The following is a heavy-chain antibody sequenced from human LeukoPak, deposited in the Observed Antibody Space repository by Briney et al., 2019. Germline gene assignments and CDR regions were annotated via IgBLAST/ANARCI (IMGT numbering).Heavy chain of an antibody. CDR2: IKQDGSEK. Sequence: GGSLRLSCAASGFTFSSYWMSWVRQAPGKGLEWVANIKQDGSEKYYVDSVKGRFTISRDNAKNSLYLQMNSLRAEDTAVYHCARDGIGDAFDIWGQGTMVTVSS. D-gene: IGHD1-14*01. J-gene: IGHJ3*02. CDR3: ARDGIGDAFDI. CDR1: GFTFSSYW. V-gene: IGHV3-7*01.